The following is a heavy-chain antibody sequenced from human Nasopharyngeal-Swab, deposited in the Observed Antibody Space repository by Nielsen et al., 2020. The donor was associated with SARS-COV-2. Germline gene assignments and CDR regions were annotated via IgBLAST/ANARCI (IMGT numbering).Heavy chain of an antibody. CDR2: ISGSGGST. CDR3: AKVSWEWELLRWYFDY. Sequence: GGSLRLSCAASGFTFSSYAMSWVRQAPGKGLEWVSAISGSGGSTYYADSVKGRFTISRDNSKNTLYLQMNSLRAEDTAVYYCAKVSWEWELLRWYFDYWGRGTLVTVSS. D-gene: IGHD1-26*01. J-gene: IGHJ4*02. V-gene: IGHV3-23*01. CDR1: GFTFSSYA.